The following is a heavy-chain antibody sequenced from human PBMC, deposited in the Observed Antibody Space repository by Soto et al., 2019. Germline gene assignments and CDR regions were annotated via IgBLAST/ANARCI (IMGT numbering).Heavy chain of an antibody. CDR3: SRDYYGPRPA. J-gene: IGHJ5*02. V-gene: IGHV3-7*04. CDR2: IKEDGGKT. Sequence: EVQLVESGGGLVQPGGSLRLSCVASGLTLSRYWMSWVRQAPGKGLEWVANIKEDGGKTYYVDSVKGRFTISRDNAKNSVYLQMNSLRVEDTDVYYCSRDYYGPRPAWGQGILVIVSS. CDR1: GLTLSRYW. D-gene: IGHD1-26*01.